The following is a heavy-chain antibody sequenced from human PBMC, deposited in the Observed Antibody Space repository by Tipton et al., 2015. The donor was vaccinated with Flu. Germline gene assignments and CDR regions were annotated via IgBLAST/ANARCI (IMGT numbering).Heavy chain of an antibody. V-gene: IGHV1-46*01. CDR3: ARDDTETTSPFDY. CDR1: GYTFTNYH. D-gene: IGHD4-17*01. J-gene: IGHJ4*02. Sequence: QVQLVQSGAEVKKPGASVKVSCKASGYTFTNYHMHWVRQAPGQGLGWMGIIDRSGSSRHYAKKFRGRVTMTRDPSTSTVYMELSSLTSEDTAVYFCARDDTETTSPFDYWGQGTLVTVSS. CDR2: IDRSGSSR.